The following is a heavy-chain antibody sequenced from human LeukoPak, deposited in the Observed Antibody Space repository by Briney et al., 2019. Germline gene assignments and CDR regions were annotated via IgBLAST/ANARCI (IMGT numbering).Heavy chain of an antibody. CDR1: GGSISSAGYY. J-gene: IGHJ3*02. CDR3: AKLVSYAFDI. V-gene: IGHV4-31*03. CDR2: IYHSGST. Sequence: PSETLSPTCTVSGGSISSAGYYWSWIRQRPGKGLEWIGYIYHSGSTHYNPSLKSRLTISVDTSKNQFSLNLSSVTAADTAVYYCAKLVSYAFDIWGQGTMVTVSS. D-gene: IGHD6-6*01.